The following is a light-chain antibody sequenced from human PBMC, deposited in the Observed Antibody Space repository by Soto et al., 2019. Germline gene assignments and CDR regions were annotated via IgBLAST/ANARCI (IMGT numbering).Light chain of an antibody. CDR1: QSISSW. CDR3: QQYSNMGT. J-gene: IGKJ1*01. Sequence: DIQMTQSPSTLSASVGDRVTITCRASQSISSWLAWYQQRPGKAPKLLIYEASKLESGVPSRFSGSGSGIEFTLTISSLQPDDFATYYCQQYSNMGTFGQGTKVEIK. V-gene: IGKV1-5*03. CDR2: EAS.